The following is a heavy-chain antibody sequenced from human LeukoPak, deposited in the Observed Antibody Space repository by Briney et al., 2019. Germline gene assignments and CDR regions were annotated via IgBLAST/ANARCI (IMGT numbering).Heavy chain of an antibody. CDR3: AREAYCSGGSCYSGAFDI. V-gene: IGHV3-64*01. CDR2: ISSNGGST. D-gene: IGHD2-15*01. CDR1: GFTFSSYA. Sequence: PGGSLRLSCAASGFTFSSYAMHWVRQAPGKGLEYVSAISSNGGSTYYANSVKGRFTICRDNSKNTLYLQMGSLRAEDMAVYYCAREAYCSGGSCYSGAFDIWGQGTMVTVSS. J-gene: IGHJ3*02.